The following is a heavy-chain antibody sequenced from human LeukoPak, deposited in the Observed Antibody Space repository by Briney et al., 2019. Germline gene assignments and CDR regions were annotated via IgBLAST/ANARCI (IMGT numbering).Heavy chain of an antibody. D-gene: IGHD6-19*01. CDR1: GGTFSSYA. CDR3: ARPVSGSSGWYYNY. CDR2: IIPIFGTA. Sequence: GASVKVSCKASGGTFSSYAISWVRQAPGQGLEWMGRIIPIFGTANYAQKFQGRVTITTDESTSTAYMELSSLRSEDTAVYYCARPVSGSSGWYYNYWGQGTLVTVSS. J-gene: IGHJ4*02. V-gene: IGHV1-69*05.